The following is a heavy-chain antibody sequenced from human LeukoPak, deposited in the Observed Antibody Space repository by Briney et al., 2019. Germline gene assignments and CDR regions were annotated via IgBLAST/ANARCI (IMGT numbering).Heavy chain of an antibody. J-gene: IGHJ5*02. CDR1: GYSFTSHY. Sequence: ASVTVSCKASGYSFTSHYMHWVRQAPGQGLEWMGLINPSGSSTLYAQKFQGRVTMTRDMSTTTDYMELSSLRSEDTAVYYCARDNSVGDIAWWFDPWGQGTLVTVSS. CDR2: INPSGSST. D-gene: IGHD3-16*02. CDR3: ARDNSVGDIAWWFDP. V-gene: IGHV1-46*01.